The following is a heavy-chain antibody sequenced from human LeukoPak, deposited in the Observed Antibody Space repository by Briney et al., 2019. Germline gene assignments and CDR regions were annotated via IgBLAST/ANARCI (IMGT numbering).Heavy chain of an antibody. CDR1: GGSISSGDYY. CDR2: IYYSGSA. V-gene: IGHV4-30-4*08. J-gene: IGHJ3*02. CDR3: AGGVPAAPDDAFDI. D-gene: IGHD2-2*01. Sequence: PSETLSLTCTVSGGSISSGDYYWSWIRQPPGKGLEWIGYIYYSGSAYYNPSLKSRVTISVDTSKNQFSLKLSSVTAADTAVYYCAGGVPAAPDDAFDIWGQGTMVTVSS.